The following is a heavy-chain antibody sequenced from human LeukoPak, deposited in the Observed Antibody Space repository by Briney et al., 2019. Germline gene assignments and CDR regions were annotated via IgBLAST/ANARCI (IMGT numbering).Heavy chain of an antibody. Sequence: GGSLRLSCAASGFTFSSYWMHWVRQAPGKGLVWVSRINSDGSSTSYADSVKGRFTISRDNAKNTLYLQMNSLRAEDTAVYYCAREQTRFGDLDFWGQGALVTVSS. D-gene: IGHD3-3*01. V-gene: IGHV3-74*01. CDR1: GFTFSSYW. CDR3: AREQTRFGDLDF. CDR2: INSDGSST. J-gene: IGHJ4*02.